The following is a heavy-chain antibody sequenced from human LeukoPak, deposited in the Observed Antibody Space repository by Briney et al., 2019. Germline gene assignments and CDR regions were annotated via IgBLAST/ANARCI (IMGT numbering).Heavy chain of an antibody. CDR2: INHSGST. J-gene: IGHJ6*02. V-gene: IGHV4-34*01. CDR3: ARGKKGPREYYGMDV. Sequence: SETLSLTCAVYGGSFSGYYWSWIRQPPGKGLEWIGEINHSGSTNYNPSLKSRVTMSVDTSKNQFSLKLSSVTAADTAVYYCARGKKGPREYYGMDVWGQGTTVTVSS. CDR1: GGSFSGYY.